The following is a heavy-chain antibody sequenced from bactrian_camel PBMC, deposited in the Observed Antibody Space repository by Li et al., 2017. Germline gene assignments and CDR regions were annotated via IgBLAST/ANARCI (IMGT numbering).Heavy chain of an antibody. CDR1: GYTFSRNC. J-gene: IGHJ4*01. D-gene: IGHD2*01. V-gene: IGHV3S60*01. Sequence: HVQLVESGGGSVQPGGSLRLSCTVSGYTFSRNCLGWFRQAPGKEREAVASIYSGGRGTYYADSVKGRFTMSRDNDWRTVYLQMNDLTPEDTAMYYCSINVHAPRVVPGIACAPQEYWGQGTQVTVS. CDR3: SINVHAPRVVPGIACAPQEY. CDR2: IYSGGRGT.